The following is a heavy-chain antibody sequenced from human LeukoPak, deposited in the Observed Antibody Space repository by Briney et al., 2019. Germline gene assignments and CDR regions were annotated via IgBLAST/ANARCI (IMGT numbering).Heavy chain of an antibody. Sequence: SETLSLTCTVSGGSISSSSYYWSWIRQPPGKGLDWIGHIYYSGSTDYNPSLMSRVALSVDTSKNQFSLRLSSVTAADTAVYYCARGGLRGYSYGQRFDYWGQGILVTVSS. J-gene: IGHJ4*02. D-gene: IGHD5-18*01. CDR2: IYYSGST. V-gene: IGHV4-61*05. CDR1: GGSISSSSYY. CDR3: ARGGLRGYSYGQRFDY.